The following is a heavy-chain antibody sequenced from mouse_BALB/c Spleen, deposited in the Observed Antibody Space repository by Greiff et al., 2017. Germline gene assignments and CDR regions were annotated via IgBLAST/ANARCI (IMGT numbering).Heavy chain of an antibody. D-gene: IGHD1-1*01. V-gene: IGHV1S56*01. CDR3: ARGYYGNWYFDV. J-gene: IGHJ1*01. Sequence: QVQLKQSGPELVKPGASVRISCKASGYTFTSYYIHWVKQRPGQGLEWIGWIYPGNVNTKYNEKFKGKATLTADKSSSTAYMQLSSLTSEDSAVYFCARGYYGNWYFDVWGAGTTVTVSS. CDR1: GYTFTSYY. CDR2: IYPGNVNT.